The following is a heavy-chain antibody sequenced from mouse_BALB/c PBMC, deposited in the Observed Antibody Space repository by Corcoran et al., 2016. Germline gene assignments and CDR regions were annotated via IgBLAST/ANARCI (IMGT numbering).Heavy chain of an antibody. V-gene: IGHV1-81*01. D-gene: IGHD1-1*01. CDR1: GYTFTDYI. J-gene: IGHJ4*01. CDR2: IYPGSGIT. CDR3: ARSTTVVPFYAMDY. Sequence: QVQLQQSGPELVKPGASVKMSCKASGYTFTDYIISWMKQRTGQGLEWIGEIYPGSGITYYNEKFKDKATLTADKSSNTADMQLSSLTSEHSAVYFCARSTTVVPFYAMDYWGQGTSVTVSS.